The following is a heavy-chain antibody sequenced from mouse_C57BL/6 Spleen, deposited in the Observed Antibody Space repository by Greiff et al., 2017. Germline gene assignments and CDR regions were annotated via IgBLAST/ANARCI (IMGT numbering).Heavy chain of an antibody. CDR3: ARSERIYYGNYYAMDY. CDR1: GYTFTDYN. V-gene: IGHV1-18*01. Sequence: EVQLQQSGPELVKPGASVTIPCKASGYTFTDYNMDWVKQSHGKSLEWIGDINPNNGGTIYNQKFKGKATLTVDKYSSTAYMELRRLTSEDTAVYYCARSERIYYGNYYAMDYWGQGTSVNVSS. D-gene: IGHD2-1*01. J-gene: IGHJ4*01. CDR2: INPNNGGT.